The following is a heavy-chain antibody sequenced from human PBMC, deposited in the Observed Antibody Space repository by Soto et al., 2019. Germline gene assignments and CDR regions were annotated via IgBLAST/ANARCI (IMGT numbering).Heavy chain of an antibody. J-gene: IGHJ5*02. CDR2: IYYSGST. V-gene: IGHV4-31*03. CDR1: GGSLSSFFYY. CDR3: ARSVFP. Sequence: PSDTLXLTCTVSGGSLSSFFYYWCWLRHHQEKGLEWIGYIYYSGSTYYNPSLKRRVTISVETSKNQFSLKLSSVTAADTAVYYCARSVFPWGQGTLVTVSS.